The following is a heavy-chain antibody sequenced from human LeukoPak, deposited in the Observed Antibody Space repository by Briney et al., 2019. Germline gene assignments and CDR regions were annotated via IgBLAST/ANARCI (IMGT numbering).Heavy chain of an antibody. Sequence: TSVKVSCKASGYTFTGYYMHWVRQAPGQGLAWMGWINPNSGGTNYAQKFQGRVTMTRDTSISTAYMELSRLRSDDTAVYYCASEAYCSGGSCSAYFDYWGQGTLVTVSS. CDR2: INPNSGGT. CDR3: ASEAYCSGGSCSAYFDY. D-gene: IGHD2-15*01. V-gene: IGHV1-2*02. J-gene: IGHJ4*02. CDR1: GYTFTGYY.